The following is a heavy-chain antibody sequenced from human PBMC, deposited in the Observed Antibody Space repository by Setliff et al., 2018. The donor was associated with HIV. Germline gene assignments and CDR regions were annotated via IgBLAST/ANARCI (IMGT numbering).Heavy chain of an antibody. D-gene: IGHD3-22*01. CDR3: ASRYSSLGHFQH. Sequence: SETLSLTCAVYGGSFSDYSWTWIRQPPGRGLEWIGEINHSGSTSYNPSLKSRVTISLDTSKNQFSLKLSSVTAADRAVYYCASRYSSLGHFQHWGQGTLVTVSS. CDR2: INHSGST. CDR1: GGSFSDYS. V-gene: IGHV4-34*01. J-gene: IGHJ1*01.